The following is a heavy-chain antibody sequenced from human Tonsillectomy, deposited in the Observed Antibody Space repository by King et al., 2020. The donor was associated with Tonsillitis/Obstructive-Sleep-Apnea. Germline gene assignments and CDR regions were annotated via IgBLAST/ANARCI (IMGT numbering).Heavy chain of an antibody. D-gene: IGHD2-15*01. Sequence: VQLVESGAEVKKPGESLKISCKGSGYRFTSYWIGWVRQMPGKGLEWMGIIYPGDSDTRYSPSFQGQVTISADKSISTAYLQWSSLKASDTAMYYCAGHSGEGGYCSGGSCGALDYWGQGTLVTVSS. CDR1: GYRFTSYW. CDR2: IYPGDSDT. V-gene: IGHV5-51*01. CDR3: AGHSGEGGYCSGGSCGALDY. J-gene: IGHJ4*02.